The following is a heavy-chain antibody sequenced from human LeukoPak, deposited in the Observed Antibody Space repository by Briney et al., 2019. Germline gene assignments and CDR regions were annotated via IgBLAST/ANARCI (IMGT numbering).Heavy chain of an antibody. D-gene: IGHD1-26*01. Sequence: GGSLRLSCAASGFTFSSYWMSWVRQAPGKGLEWVANIKQDGSEKYYVDSVKGRFTISRDNAKNSLYLQMNSLRAEDTAVYYCARAAFAGSYRKPDYWGQGTLVTVSS. CDR2: IKQDGSEK. J-gene: IGHJ4*02. CDR1: GFTFSSYW. V-gene: IGHV3-7*01. CDR3: ARAAFAGSYRKPDY.